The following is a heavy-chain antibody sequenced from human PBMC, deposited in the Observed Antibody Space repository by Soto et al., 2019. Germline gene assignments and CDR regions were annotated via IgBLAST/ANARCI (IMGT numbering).Heavy chain of an antibody. CDR1: GDSVSSNSAT. CDR2: TYYRSKWYN. D-gene: IGHD1-1*01. Sequence: SQTLSLTCAISGDSVSSNSATWNWIRQSPSRGLEWLGRTYYRSKWYNDYAISVKSRITINPDTSKNQFSLQLSSVIPDDTAVYYCGRAHLGSDRYILEPFVPWGQGTLVTVSS. J-gene: IGHJ5*02. CDR3: GRAHLGSDRYILEPFVP. V-gene: IGHV6-1*01.